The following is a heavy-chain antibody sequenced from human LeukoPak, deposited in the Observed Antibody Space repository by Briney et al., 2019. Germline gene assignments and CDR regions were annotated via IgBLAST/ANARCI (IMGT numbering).Heavy chain of an antibody. CDR2: INPSGGST. V-gene: IGHV1-46*02. Sequence: ASVKVSCKASGYTFNSYYMHWVRQAPGQGLEWMGIINPSGGSTSYAQKYQGRVTMTRDVSTSTVYMELSSLGSEDTAVYYCARGSGNPFIDHWGQGTLVSVSS. CDR3: ARGSGNPFIDH. J-gene: IGHJ5*02. CDR1: GYTFNSYY. D-gene: IGHD4-23*01.